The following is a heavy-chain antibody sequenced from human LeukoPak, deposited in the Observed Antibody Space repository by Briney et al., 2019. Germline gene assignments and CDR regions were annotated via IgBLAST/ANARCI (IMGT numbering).Heavy chain of an antibody. CDR2: IIPIFGTA. J-gene: IGHJ5*02. V-gene: IGHV1-69*05. Sequence: GASVKVSCKASGGTFSSYAISWVRQAPGQGLEWMGGIIPIFGTANYAQKFQGRVTITTDESTSTAYMELSSLRSEDTAVYYCASQGRGIAARVPKGWFDPWGQGTLVTVSS. CDR1: GGTFSSYA. D-gene: IGHD6-6*01. CDR3: ASQGRGIAARVPKGWFDP.